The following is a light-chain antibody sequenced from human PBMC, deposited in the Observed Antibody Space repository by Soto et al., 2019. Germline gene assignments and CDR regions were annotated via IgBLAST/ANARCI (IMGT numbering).Light chain of an antibody. CDR1: SSDVGGYNF. CDR3: CSHSTSDTWM. Sequence: QSALTQTASVSGSPGQSITISCTGSSSDVGGYNFVSWYQQHPGKAPKLIIHEVSNRPSGVYNRFSGSKSGNTASLTISGRQDEDEDVYYCCSHSTSDTWMFGGGTKLTVL. J-gene: IGLJ3*02. CDR2: EVS. V-gene: IGLV2-14*03.